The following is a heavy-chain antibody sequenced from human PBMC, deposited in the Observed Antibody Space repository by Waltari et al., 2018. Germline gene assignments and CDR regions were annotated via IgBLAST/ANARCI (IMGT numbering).Heavy chain of an antibody. D-gene: IGHD5-12*01. J-gene: IGHJ6*03. V-gene: IGHV3-30*02. CDR3: AKLPTEATAYYYYMDV. CDR2: IRYDGSNK. Sequence: QVQLVESGGGVVQPGGSLRLSCAASGFTFSSYGMHWVRQAPGKGLEWVAFIRYDGSNKYDADSVKGRFTISRDNSKNTLYLQMNSLRAEDTAVYYCAKLPTEATAYYYYMDVWGKGTTVTVSS. CDR1: GFTFSSYG.